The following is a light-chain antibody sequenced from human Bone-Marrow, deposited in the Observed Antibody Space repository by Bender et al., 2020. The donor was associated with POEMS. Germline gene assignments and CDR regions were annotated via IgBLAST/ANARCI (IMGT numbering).Light chain of an antibody. CDR2: EVT. Sequence: QSALAQPPSVSGSLGQSVIISCTGTSSDVGSYHRVSWFQQSPGTGPKLIIYEVTKRPSGVPDRFSGSKSGSTASLTISGLQAEDEADYYCSSYTSSNTLGLWMFGGGTKLTVL. CDR3: SSYTSSNTLGLWM. V-gene: IGLV2-18*02. CDR1: SSDVGSYHR. J-gene: IGLJ3*02.